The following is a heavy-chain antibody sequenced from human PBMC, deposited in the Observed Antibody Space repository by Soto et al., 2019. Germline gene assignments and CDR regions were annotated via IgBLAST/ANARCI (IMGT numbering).Heavy chain of an antibody. J-gene: IGHJ5*02. Sequence: GGSLRLSCTTSGFSFGDYAMTWVRQAPGKGLEWVGFIRNPGYGGTTEYATSVKGRFIISRDDSMSSAYLQLNSLKVDDSAVYYCVRGSFGYYGPWGQGTLVTSPQ. V-gene: IGHV3-49*04. CDR1: GFSFGDYA. D-gene: IGHD3-3*01. CDR2: IRNPGYGGTT. CDR3: VRGSFGYYGP.